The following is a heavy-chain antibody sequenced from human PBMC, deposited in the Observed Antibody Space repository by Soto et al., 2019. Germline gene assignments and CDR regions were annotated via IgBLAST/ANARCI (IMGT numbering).Heavy chain of an antibody. CDR1: GFTFSTYS. V-gene: IGHV3-21*01. Sequence: EVQLVKSGGGLVKPGGSLRLSCAASGFTFSTYSMNWVRQAPGKGLEWVSSISSSSGYIYYADSVKGRFTISRDDAKNSLSLQMNSLRAEDTAVYYCARVRSYSYGQGYGMDVWGQGTTVTVSS. CDR3: ARVRSYSYGQGYGMDV. D-gene: IGHD5-18*01. CDR2: ISSSSGYI. J-gene: IGHJ6*02.